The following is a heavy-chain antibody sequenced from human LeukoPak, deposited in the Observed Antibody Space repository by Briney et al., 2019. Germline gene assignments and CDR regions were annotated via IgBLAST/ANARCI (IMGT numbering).Heavy chain of an antibody. Sequence: GGSLRLSCAASGFTFSSYSMNWVRQAPGKGLEWVSYISFSSSTIYYADSVKGRFTISRDNAKNSLYLQMNSLRVEDTAVYYCARDGGYSYGYGFDYWGQGTLVTVSS. CDR1: GFTFSSYS. CDR2: ISFSSSTI. J-gene: IGHJ4*02. D-gene: IGHD5-18*01. V-gene: IGHV3-48*01. CDR3: ARDGGYSYGYGFDY.